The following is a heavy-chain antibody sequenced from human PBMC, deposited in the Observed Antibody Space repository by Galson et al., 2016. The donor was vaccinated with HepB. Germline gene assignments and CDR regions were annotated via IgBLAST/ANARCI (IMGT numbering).Heavy chain of an antibody. J-gene: IGHJ4*02. Sequence: SETLSLTCTVSGVSLSSYYWSWIRQPPGKRLEWIGDIYYSGTTNYKPSLKRRVTISVDTSKNQFSLRLSSVTAADTAVYYCARMDPALISGFDYWGQGTLVTVSS. D-gene: IGHD2-15*01. CDR1: GVSLSSYY. V-gene: IGHV4-59*01. CDR3: ARMDPALISGFDY. CDR2: IYYSGTT.